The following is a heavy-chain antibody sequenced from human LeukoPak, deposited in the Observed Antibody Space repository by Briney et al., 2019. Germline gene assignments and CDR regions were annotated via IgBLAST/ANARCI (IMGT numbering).Heavy chain of an antibody. D-gene: IGHD4-17*01. V-gene: IGHV3-23*01. CDR1: RFTFSRSA. CDR2: ISGTADTP. CDR3: VKDKSPTVTLGFDY. Sequence: GGSLRLSCVASRFTFSRSAMSWVRQAPGKGLEWVSSISGTADTPYYADSVKGRFTISRDNSKNTLYLQMNSLRADDTAVYYCVKDKSPTVTLGFDYWGQGTLVTVSS. J-gene: IGHJ4*02.